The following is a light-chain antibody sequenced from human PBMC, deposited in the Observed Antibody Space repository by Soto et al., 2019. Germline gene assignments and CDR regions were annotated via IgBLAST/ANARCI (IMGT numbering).Light chain of an antibody. Sequence: DIQMTQSPSSLSASVGDRVTITCQASQVISNYLNWYQQKPGKAPKLLIFDASNVETGVPSRFSGSGSGTDFTFTIHSLQPEDAATYYCQQYENLPLTFGGGTKVGI. CDR2: DAS. CDR3: QQYENLPLT. V-gene: IGKV1-33*01. CDR1: QVISNY. J-gene: IGKJ4*01.